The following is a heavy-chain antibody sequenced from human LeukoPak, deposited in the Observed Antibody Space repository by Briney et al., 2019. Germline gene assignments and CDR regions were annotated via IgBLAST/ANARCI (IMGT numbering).Heavy chain of an antibody. D-gene: IGHD4-17*01. CDR1: GSTFSSYT. CDR3: ATGETAVTSYLNY. J-gene: IGHJ4*02. V-gene: IGHV3-48*02. CDR2: ISSSGNTI. Sequence: SGGPLRLSCAVSGSTFSSYTMNWVRQAPGKGLEWVSFISSSGNTIYYADSVKGRFTISRDNAKSSLYLQMNSLRDGDTAVYYCATGETAVTSYLNYWGQGTLVTVSS.